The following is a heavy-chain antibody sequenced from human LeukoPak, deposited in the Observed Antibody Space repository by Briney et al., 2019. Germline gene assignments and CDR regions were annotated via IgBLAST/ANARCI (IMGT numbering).Heavy chain of an antibody. CDR1: GYTFTDYY. D-gene: IGHD6-19*01. CDR3: ARVTIAVAGHGMDV. J-gene: IGHJ6*02. CDR2: MNPNSGNT. V-gene: IGHV1-8*02. Sequence: GASVKISCKASGYTFTDYYMHWVRQATGQGLEWMGWMNPNSGNTGYAQKFQGRVTMTRNTSISTAYMELSSLRSEDTAVYYCARVTIAVAGHGMDVWGQGTTVTVSS.